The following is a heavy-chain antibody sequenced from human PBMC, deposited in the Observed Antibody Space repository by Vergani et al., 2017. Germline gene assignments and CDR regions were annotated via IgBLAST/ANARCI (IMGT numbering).Heavy chain of an antibody. CDR2: INPNSGGT. CDR3: ARGLGELDFDY. J-gene: IGHJ4*02. Sequence: QVQLVQSGAEVKKPGASVKVSCKASGYTFTGYYMHWVRQAPGQGLEWMGWINPNSGGTNYAQKFQGRVTITADESTSTAYMELSSLRSEDTAVYYCARGLGELDFDYWGQGTLVTVSS. CDR1: GYTFTGYY. V-gene: IGHV1-2*02. D-gene: IGHD3-16*01.